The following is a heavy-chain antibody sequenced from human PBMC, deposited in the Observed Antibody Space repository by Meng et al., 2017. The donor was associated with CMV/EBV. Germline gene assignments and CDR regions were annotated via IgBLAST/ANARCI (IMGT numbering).Heavy chain of an antibody. D-gene: IGHD4-23*01. Sequence: SGFTFSNPWMNGVHQAPRKGLEWVGRIKSKSDGGTVNYAAPVKGRFTISRDDSANTLFLEMNSLKAEDTAVYYCTTGWRTVGSIGYWGQGTLVTVSS. V-gene: IGHV3-15*07. J-gene: IGHJ4*02. CDR2: IKSKSDGGTV. CDR1: GFTFSNPW. CDR3: TTGWRTVGSIGY.